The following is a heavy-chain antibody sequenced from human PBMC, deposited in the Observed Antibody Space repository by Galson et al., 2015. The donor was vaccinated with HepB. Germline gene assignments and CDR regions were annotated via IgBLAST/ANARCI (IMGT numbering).Heavy chain of an antibody. CDR1: GGSFSGYY. J-gene: IGHJ6*03. CDR3: ARFAKVRGGHRVYMDV. CDR2: INHSGST. V-gene: IGHV4-34*01. Sequence: ETLSLTCAVYGGSFSGYYWSWIRQPPGKGLEWIGEINHSGSTNYNPSLKSRVTISVDTSKNQFSLKLSSVTAADTAVYYCARFAKVRGGHRVYMDVWGKGTTVTVSS. D-gene: IGHD3-10*01.